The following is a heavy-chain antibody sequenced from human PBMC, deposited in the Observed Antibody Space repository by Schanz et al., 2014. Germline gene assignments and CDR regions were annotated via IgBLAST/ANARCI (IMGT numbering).Heavy chain of an antibody. CDR2: ISWNSGGR. CDR1: GFTFEDHA. D-gene: IGHD2-2*01. V-gene: IGHV3-9*01. CDR3: ARDYAGFDC. J-gene: IGHJ4*02. Sequence: EVQLVESGGGLVQPGRSLRLSCEVSGFTFEDHAMHWVRQGPGKGPEWVSSISWNSGGRGYADSVKGRFIISRDNAKNSLYLQMNSLRAEDTAVYYCARDYAGFDCWGQGTLVTVSS.